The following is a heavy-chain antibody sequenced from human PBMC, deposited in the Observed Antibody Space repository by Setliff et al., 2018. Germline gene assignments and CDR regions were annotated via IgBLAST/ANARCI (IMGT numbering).Heavy chain of an antibody. CDR3: ARSVRYYTRTACQKVAGVES. J-gene: IGHJ5*01. D-gene: IGHD2-2*02. CDR2: ISVYSGNA. Sequence: ASVKVSCKASGSSFSDSAVNWVRQAPGQGLEWVGWISVYSGNAYYAQKLQDRVTLTTYTSTTTAYLELRSLRPDDTAVYYCARSVRYYTRTACQKVAGVESWGQGTLVTSPQ. CDR1: GSSFSDSA. V-gene: IGHV1-18*01.